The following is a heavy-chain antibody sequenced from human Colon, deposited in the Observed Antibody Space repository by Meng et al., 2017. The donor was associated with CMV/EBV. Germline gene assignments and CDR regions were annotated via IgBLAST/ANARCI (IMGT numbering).Heavy chain of an antibody. CDR2: ISSSGSDV. CDR1: GFSFSNYE. J-gene: IGHJ6*02. CDR3: ARDVELPYYGMDA. V-gene: IGHV3-48*03. Sequence: WESLSLSCAASGFSFSNYELTWVRQAPGTGLEWVSYISSSGSDVSFADSVKGRFTISRDNANNSLYLQMNSLRAEDTAIYYCARDVELPYYGMDAWGQGTTVPVSS. D-gene: IGHD1-1*01.